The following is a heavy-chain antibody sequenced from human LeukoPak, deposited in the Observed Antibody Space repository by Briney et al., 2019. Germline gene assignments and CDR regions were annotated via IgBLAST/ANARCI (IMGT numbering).Heavy chain of an antibody. Sequence: SQTLSLTCTVSGGSISSGGYYWSWIRQHPGKGLEWIGYIYYSGSTYYNPSLKIRVTISVDTSKNQFSLKLSSVTAADTAVYYCARDGQYSAITGWSLGAFDIWGQGTMVTVS. CDR1: GGSISSGGYY. CDR3: ARDGQYSAITGWSLGAFDI. V-gene: IGHV4-31*03. J-gene: IGHJ3*02. D-gene: IGHD6-19*01. CDR2: IYYSGST.